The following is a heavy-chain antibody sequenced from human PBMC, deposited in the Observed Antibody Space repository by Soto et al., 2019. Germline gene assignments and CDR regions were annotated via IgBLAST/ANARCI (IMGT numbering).Heavy chain of an antibody. CDR2: ISYDGSNK. Sequence: LRLSCAASGFTFSSYAMHWVRQAPGKGLEWVAVISYDGSNKYYADSVKGRFTISRDNSKNTLYLQMNSLRAEDTAVYYCARVGGGGMDVWGQGTTVTVSS. CDR3: ARVGGGGMDV. J-gene: IGHJ6*02. V-gene: IGHV3-30-3*01. D-gene: IGHD3-16*01. CDR1: GFTFSSYA.